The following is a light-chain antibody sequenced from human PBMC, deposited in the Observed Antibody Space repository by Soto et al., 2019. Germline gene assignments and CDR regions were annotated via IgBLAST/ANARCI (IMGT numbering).Light chain of an antibody. J-gene: IGKJ1*01. Sequence: DIQMTHSPSSLSASVGDRVIITCRASQGISKYLAWYQQKPGKVPKLLIYAASTLQSGVPSRFSGSGSGTDFTLSISSLQPEDVATYYCQRYNSAPWTFGQGTKVEIK. V-gene: IGKV1-27*01. CDR1: QGISKY. CDR2: AAS. CDR3: QRYNSAPWT.